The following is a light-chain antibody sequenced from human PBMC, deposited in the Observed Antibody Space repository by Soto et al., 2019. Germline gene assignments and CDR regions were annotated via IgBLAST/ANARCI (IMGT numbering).Light chain of an antibody. J-gene: IGLJ1*01. CDR1: NSNIGSDI. CDR3: ATWDGGLSGPFV. CDR2: TTN. V-gene: IGLV1-44*01. Sequence: QSVLTHPPSASGTPWQRATISCCGSNSNIGSDIVNCYQLLPGAAPEVLINTTNQRPSGVPERFSGSKSGTSASLAISGLQSEDEANSSCATWDGGLSGPFVFGTGTKVTVL.